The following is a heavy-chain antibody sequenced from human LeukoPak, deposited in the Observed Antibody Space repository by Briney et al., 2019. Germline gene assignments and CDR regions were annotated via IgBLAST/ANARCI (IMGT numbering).Heavy chain of an antibody. J-gene: IGHJ4*02. CDR2: ISGSGGST. V-gene: IGHV3-23*01. CDR3: AKDYDGDFIGYFDY. D-gene: IGHD4-17*01. CDR1: GFTFSSYA. Sequence: PGGSLRLSCAASGFTFSSYAMSWVRQAPGKGLEWVSAISGSGGSTYYADSVKGWFTISRDNSKNTLYLQMNSLRAEDTAVYYCAKDYDGDFIGYFDYWGQGTLVTVSS.